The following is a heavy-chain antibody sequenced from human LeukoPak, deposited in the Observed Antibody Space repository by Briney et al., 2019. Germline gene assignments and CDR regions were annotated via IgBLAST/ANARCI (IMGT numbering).Heavy chain of an antibody. CDR1: GFTFSSYA. J-gene: IGHJ3*02. V-gene: IGHV3-23*01. Sequence: GGSLRLSCAASGFTFSSYAMSWVRQAPGKGLEWVSAISGSGGSIYYADSVKGRFTISRDNAKNSLYLQMNSLRAEDTAVYYCARGRLRSNAFDIWGQGTMVTVSS. CDR2: ISGSGGSI. D-gene: IGHD4-17*01. CDR3: ARGRLRSNAFDI.